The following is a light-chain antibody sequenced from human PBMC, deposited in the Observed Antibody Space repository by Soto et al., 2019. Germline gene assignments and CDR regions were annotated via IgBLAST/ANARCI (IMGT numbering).Light chain of an antibody. J-gene: IGKJ1*01. V-gene: IGKV3-15*01. CDR3: QQYNNWRT. CDR1: QSLRSS. CDR2: DAS. Sequence: EIVLTQSPGTLSLSPGERATLSCRASQSLRSSLAWYQQKPGQAPRLLIYDASTRATGIPARFGGSGSGTEFTLTISSLQSEDFAVYYCQQYNNWRTFCQGTKVDIK.